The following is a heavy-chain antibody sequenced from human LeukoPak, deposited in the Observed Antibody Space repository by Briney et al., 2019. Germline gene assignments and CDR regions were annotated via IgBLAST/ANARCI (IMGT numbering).Heavy chain of an antibody. J-gene: IGHJ6*03. D-gene: IGHD4-11*01. CDR1: GGSISSSSYY. CDR2: IYYSGST. V-gene: IGHV4-39*01. CDR3: ARSKYFYYNYMDV. Sequence: PSETLSLTCTVSGGSISSSSYYWGWIRQPPGKGLEWIGSIYYSGSTYYNPSLKSRVTISVDTSKNQFSLKLSSVTAADTAVYYCARSKYFYYNYMDVWGKGTTVTVSS.